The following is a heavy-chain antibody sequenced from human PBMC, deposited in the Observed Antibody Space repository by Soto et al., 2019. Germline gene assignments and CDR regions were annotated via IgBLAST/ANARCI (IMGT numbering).Heavy chain of an antibody. Sequence: SETLSLTCTVSGGSISSYYWSWIRQPAGKGLEWIGRIYTSGSTNYNPSLKSRVTMSVDTSKNQFSLKLSSVTAADTAVYYCARDIRLLQDYYYGMDVWGQGATVTVSS. V-gene: IGHV4-4*07. CDR1: GGSISSYY. D-gene: IGHD2-15*01. CDR3: ARDIRLLQDYYYGMDV. CDR2: IYTSGST. J-gene: IGHJ6*02.